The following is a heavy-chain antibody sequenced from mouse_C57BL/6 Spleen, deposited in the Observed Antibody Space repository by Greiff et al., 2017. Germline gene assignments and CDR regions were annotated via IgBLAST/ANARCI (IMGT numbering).Heavy chain of an antibody. Sequence: QVQLQQSGAELVRPGSSVKLSCKASGYTFTSCWMHWVKQRPIQGLEWIGNIDPSDSETHYNQKFKDKATLTVDKSSSTAYMQLSSLTSEDSAVYYCARKKEYDYDGYAMDYWGQGTSVTVSS. CDR1: GYTFTSCW. V-gene: IGHV1-52*01. D-gene: IGHD2-4*01. CDR3: ARKKEYDYDGYAMDY. J-gene: IGHJ4*01. CDR2: IDPSDSET.